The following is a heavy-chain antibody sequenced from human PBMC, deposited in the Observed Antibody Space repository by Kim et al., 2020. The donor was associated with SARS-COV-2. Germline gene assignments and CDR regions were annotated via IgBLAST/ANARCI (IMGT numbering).Heavy chain of an antibody. D-gene: IGHD2-2*01. CDR1: GGSFSGYR. Sequence: SETLSLTCAVYGGSFSGYRWSWIRQPPGKGLEWIGEINYSGSTNYNSSLKSRVTISVDTSKNQFSLKLTSVTVADTAVYYCARAHHCGSSTCYETGYWGQGTLVTVSS. J-gene: IGHJ4*02. V-gene: IGHV4-34*01. CDR2: INYSGST. CDR3: ARAHHCGSSTCYETGY.